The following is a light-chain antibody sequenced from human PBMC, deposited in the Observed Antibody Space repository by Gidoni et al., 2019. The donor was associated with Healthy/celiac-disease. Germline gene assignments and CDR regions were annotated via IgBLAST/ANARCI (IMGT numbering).Light chain of an antibody. Sequence: NFVMNPSHPSSDTTGKNVTISCPRSSGSIASNYVQWYQQRPGSSPTTVIYEDNQRPSGVPDRFSGSIDSSSNSASLTISGLKTEDEADYYCQSYDSSKAVVFGGGTKLTVL. CDR2: EDN. J-gene: IGLJ2*01. CDR1: SGSIASNY. V-gene: IGLV6-57*01. CDR3: QSYDSSKAVV.